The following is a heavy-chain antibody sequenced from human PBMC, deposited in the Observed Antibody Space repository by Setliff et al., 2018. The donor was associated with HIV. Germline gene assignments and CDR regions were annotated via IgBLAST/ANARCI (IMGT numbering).Heavy chain of an antibody. CDR3: ARGWGSPRDSQVRYISLDH. D-gene: IGHD3-16*01. V-gene: IGHV1-69*13. CDR2: ISRFFNTT. Sequence: SVKVSCKASGDTYRNYAVNWVRQAPEQGLEWMGAISRFFNTTAYAHNFQGRVTITADESTSTGYMELRSLRSDDTAVYFCARGWGSPRDSQVRYISLDHWGQGSLVTVSS. CDR1: GDTYRNYA. J-gene: IGHJ4*02.